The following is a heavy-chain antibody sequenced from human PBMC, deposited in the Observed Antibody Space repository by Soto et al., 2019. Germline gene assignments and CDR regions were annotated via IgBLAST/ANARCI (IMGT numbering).Heavy chain of an antibody. D-gene: IGHD6-19*01. CDR1: GFTFSSYS. V-gene: IGHV3-48*01. Sequence: GGSLRLSCAASGFTFSSYSMNWVRQAPGKGLEWVSYISSSSSTIYYADSVKGRFTISRDNAKNSLYLQMNSLRAEDTAVYYCARAFSSGWRLTYFDYWGQGTLVTVSS. CDR2: ISSSSSTI. J-gene: IGHJ4*02. CDR3: ARAFSSGWRLTYFDY.